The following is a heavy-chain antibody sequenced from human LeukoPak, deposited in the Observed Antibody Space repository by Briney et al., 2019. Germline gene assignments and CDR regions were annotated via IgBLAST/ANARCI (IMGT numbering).Heavy chain of an antibody. D-gene: IGHD1-26*01. Sequence: SETLSLTCTVSGYSFSSGYYWGWIRQPPGKGLEWIGSIYHSGSTYYNPSLRSRVTISIDTSKKQFSLHLSSVTAADTAIYYCAGLSSGSYFDSWGQGTLVTVSS. J-gene: IGHJ4*02. CDR2: IYHSGST. CDR3: AGLSSGSYFDS. CDR1: GYSFSSGYY. V-gene: IGHV4-38-2*02.